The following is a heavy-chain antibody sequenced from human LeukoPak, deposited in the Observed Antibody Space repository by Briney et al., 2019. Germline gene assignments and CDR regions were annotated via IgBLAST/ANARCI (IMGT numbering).Heavy chain of an antibody. Sequence: SETLSLTYTVSGDSISSSDYYWGWIRQPPGKGLGWIGTISYSGSTYYNPSLQSRVTISVDTSKNQFSLELSSVTAADTAVYHCARGSRRLADFHYCGQGTLVTVSS. CDR1: GDSISSSDYY. V-gene: IGHV4-39*01. J-gene: IGHJ4*02. D-gene: IGHD1-26*01. CDR2: ISYSGST. CDR3: ARGSRRLADFHY.